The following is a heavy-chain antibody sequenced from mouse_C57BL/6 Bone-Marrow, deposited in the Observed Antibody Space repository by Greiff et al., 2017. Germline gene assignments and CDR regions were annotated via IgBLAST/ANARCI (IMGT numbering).Heavy chain of an antibody. V-gene: IGHV2-2*01. D-gene: IGHD6-1*01. CDR2: IWSGGST. CDR1: GFSLTSYG. J-gene: IGHJ1*03. CDR3: ARKPRGYFDV. Sequence: QVQLKESGPGLVQPSQSLSITCTVSGFSLTSYGVHWVRQSPGKGLEWLGVIWSGGSTDYNAAFISRLSISKDNSKSKVFYKMNSLQADDTAIYYCARKPRGYFDVWGTGTTVTVSS.